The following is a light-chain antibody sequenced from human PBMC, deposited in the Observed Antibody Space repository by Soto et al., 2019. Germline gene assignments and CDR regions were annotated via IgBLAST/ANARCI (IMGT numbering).Light chain of an antibody. J-gene: IGKJ3*01. Sequence: DIQMTPSPSSLSASVGDRVTITCQASHDITSYLNWYQHKPGQAPKILIYDASILEVGVPSRFSGSRSGRLFTFSMSRLQREDVASYYCQKCDYLPIFGPGTTVDFK. CDR2: DAS. CDR1: HDITSY. V-gene: IGKV1-33*01. CDR3: QKCDYLPI.